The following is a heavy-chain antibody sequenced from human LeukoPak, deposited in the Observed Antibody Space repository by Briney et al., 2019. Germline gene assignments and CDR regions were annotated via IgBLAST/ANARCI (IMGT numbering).Heavy chain of an antibody. V-gene: IGHV3-53*01. Sequence: GGSLRLSCVASGVTVSSYYVSWVRQAPGKGLGWVSVIYSGGSTYYADSVEGRFTVSRDNPKNTLYLEMKSLRADDTAVYYCARDLHPRLTGYFDYWGQGTVVTVSS. D-gene: IGHD3-16*01. CDR1: GVTVSSYY. CDR2: IYSGGST. CDR3: ARDLHPRLTGYFDY. J-gene: IGHJ4*02.